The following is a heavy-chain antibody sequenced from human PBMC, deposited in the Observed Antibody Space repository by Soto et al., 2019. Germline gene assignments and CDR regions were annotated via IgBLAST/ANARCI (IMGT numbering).Heavy chain of an antibody. CDR2: IYYSGST. D-gene: IGHD1-26*01. V-gene: IGHV4-59*01. CDR1: GGSISSYY. J-gene: IGHJ6*03. Sequence: QVQLQESGPGLVKPSETLSLTCTVSGGSISSYYWSWIRQPPGKGLEWIGYIYYSGSTNYNPSLKSRVTISVDTSKNQFSLKLSSVTAADTAVYYCAREIVDGADSPYYMDVWGKGTTVTVSS. CDR3: AREIVDGADSPYYMDV.